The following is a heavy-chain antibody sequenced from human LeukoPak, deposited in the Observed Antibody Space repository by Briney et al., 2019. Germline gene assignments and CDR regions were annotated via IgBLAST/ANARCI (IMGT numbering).Heavy chain of an antibody. J-gene: IGHJ4*02. CDR1: GFTFSSHW. CDR2: IKQDGSEI. CDR3: AKDPDDFWSGYFDY. Sequence: GGSLRLSCAASGFTFSSHWMTWVRQAPGEGLEFVANIKQDGSEIYYAGSVKGRFTVSRDNAKNSLYLQMNSLRAEDTAVYYCAKDPDDFWSGYFDYWGQGTLVTVSS. V-gene: IGHV3-7*01. D-gene: IGHD3-3*01.